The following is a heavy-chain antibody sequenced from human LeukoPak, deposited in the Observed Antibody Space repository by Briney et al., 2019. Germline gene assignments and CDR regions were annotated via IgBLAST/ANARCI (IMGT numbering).Heavy chain of an antibody. V-gene: IGHV3-53*01. D-gene: IGHD6-13*01. CDR3: ARVGGSSWYEYYYYGMDV. J-gene: IGHJ6*04. Sequence: RTLSLSPAPSRVTVSSNFLSWVRQAPGQGLEWVSVIYSGGSTYYADSVKGRFTISRDNSKNTLYLQMNSLRAEDTAVYYCARVGGSSWYEYYYYGMDVWGKGTTVTVSS. CDR1: RVTVSSNF. CDR2: IYSGGST.